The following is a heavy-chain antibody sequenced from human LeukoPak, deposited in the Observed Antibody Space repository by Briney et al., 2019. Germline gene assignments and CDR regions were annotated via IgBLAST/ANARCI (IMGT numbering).Heavy chain of an antibody. J-gene: IGHJ4*02. CDR1: GYTFTSYG. CDR3: ARAWESIAGYYFDY. CDR2: INPSFNPGVDVA. D-gene: IGHD1-26*01. Sequence: GASVKASCKASGYTFTSYGISWVRQAPGQGLEWMGRINPSFNPGVDVATYAQKFQGRVTLTRDTSTNTVYMELSSLRSEDTAVYYCARAWESIAGYYFDYWGQGTLVTVSS. V-gene: IGHV1-46*01.